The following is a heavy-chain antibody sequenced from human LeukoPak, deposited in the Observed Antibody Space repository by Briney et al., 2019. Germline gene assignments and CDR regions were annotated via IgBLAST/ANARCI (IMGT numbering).Heavy chain of an antibody. V-gene: IGHV3-23*01. D-gene: IGHD3-10*01. Sequence: GGSLRLSCAASGFTLSSYAMSWVRQAPGKGLEWVSAISGSGGSTYYADSVKGRFTIPRDNSKNTLYLQMNSLRAEDTAVYYCAKGAQGSARRGAVDYWGQGTLVTVSS. CDR3: AKGAQGSARRGAVDY. CDR1: GFTLSSYA. J-gene: IGHJ4*02. CDR2: ISGSGGST.